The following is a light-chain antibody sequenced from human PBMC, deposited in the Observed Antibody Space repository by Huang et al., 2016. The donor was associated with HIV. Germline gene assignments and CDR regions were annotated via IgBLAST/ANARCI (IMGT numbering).Light chain of an antibody. CDR2: SAS. CDR1: QGISSY. Sequence: AIRMTQSPSLLSASTGDRVTITCRASQGISSYLAWYQQKPGKAPKLLISSASILQGGVPSRFGGSGFGTDFTLTISSLQSEDLGTYYCQQYYIYPHAFGQGTKLEI. J-gene: IGKJ2*01. V-gene: IGKV1-8*01. CDR3: QQYYIYPHA.